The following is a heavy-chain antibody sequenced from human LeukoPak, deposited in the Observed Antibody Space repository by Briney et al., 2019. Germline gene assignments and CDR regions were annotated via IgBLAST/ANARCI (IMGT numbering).Heavy chain of an antibody. J-gene: IGHJ4*02. CDR1: GFTFSSYG. CDR2: FSASGST. Sequence: GGSLRLSCAASGFTFSSYGMNWVRQAPGKGLEWVSAFSASGSTYYADSVKGRFTVSRDNSENMLYLQMNSLRAEDTAVYYCAKTGLGYFDYWGQGTLVTVSS. D-gene: IGHD3/OR15-3a*01. CDR3: AKTGLGYFDY. V-gene: IGHV3-23*01.